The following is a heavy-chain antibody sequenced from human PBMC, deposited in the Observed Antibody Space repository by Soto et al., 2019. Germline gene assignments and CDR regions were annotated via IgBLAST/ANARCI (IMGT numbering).Heavy chain of an antibody. CDR1: SGSISSSNW. J-gene: IGHJ5*02. Sequence: QVQLQESGPGLVKPSGTLSLTCAVSSGSISSSNWWSWVRQPPGKGLEWIGEIYHSGSTNYNPSLKSRVTISVDKSKNQFSLKLSSVTAADTAVYYCARGRGDNCSCGSCYAPRYNWFDPWGQGTLVTVSS. CDR2: IYHSGST. D-gene: IGHD2-15*01. V-gene: IGHV4-4*02. CDR3: ARGRGDNCSCGSCYAPRYNWFDP.